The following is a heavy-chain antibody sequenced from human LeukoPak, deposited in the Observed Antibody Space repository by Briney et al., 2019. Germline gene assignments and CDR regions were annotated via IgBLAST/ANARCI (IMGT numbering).Heavy chain of an antibody. CDR3: ARVMYSSGWYNAFDI. Sequence: GGSLRLSCAASGFTFSSYSMNWVRQAPGKGLEWASSISSSSSYIYYADSVKGRFTISRDNAKNSLYLQMNSLRAEDTAVYYCARVMYSSGWYNAFDIWGQGTMVTVSS. CDR2: ISSSSSYI. J-gene: IGHJ3*02. V-gene: IGHV3-21*01. CDR1: GFTFSSYS. D-gene: IGHD6-19*01.